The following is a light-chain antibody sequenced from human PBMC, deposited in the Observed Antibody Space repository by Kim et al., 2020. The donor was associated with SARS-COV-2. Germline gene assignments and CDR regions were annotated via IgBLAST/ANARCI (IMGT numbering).Light chain of an antibody. V-gene: IGKV3-20*01. CDR2: DAY. CDR1: QSIGGIY. CDR3: QQYGSSPNT. Sequence: LSPGERAALSCRASQSIGGIYLAWYQQKPGQAPSLLIYDAYSRATGITDRFSGSGSGTAFTLTITRLEPEDFAVYYCQQYGSSPNTFGGGTRVEIK. J-gene: IGKJ4*01.